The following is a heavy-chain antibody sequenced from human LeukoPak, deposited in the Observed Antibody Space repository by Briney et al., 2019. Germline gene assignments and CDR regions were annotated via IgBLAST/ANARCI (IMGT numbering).Heavy chain of an antibody. J-gene: IGHJ4*02. V-gene: IGHV3-53*01. CDR1: GFIVSSNY. D-gene: IGHD4-11*01. Sequence: GGSLRLSCAASGFIVSSNYMSWVRQAPGKGLEWVSVIFSSGSTYYADSVKGRFTISRDNSKNTLYLQMNSLRAEDTAVYFCARDTTGGIDYWGQGILVTVSS. CDR2: IFSSGST. CDR3: ARDTTGGIDY.